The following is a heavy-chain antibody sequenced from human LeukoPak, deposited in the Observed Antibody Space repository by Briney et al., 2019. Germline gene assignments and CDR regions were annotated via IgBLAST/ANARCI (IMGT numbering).Heavy chain of an antibody. V-gene: IGHV3-23*01. CDR2: ISGSGGST. D-gene: IGHD2-15*01. CDR3: AKLGYCSGGSCYSFDY. CDR1: GFTFSSYA. Sequence: GGSLRLSCAASGFTFSSYAMSWVRQAPGKGLEWVSAISGSGGSTYYADSVKDRFTISRVDSKNTLYLQMNSLRAEDTAVYYCAKLGYCSGGSCYSFDYWGQGTLVTVSS. J-gene: IGHJ4*02.